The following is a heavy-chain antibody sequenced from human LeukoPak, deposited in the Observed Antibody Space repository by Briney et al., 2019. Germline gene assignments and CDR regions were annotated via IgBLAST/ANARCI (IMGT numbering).Heavy chain of an antibody. D-gene: IGHD6-13*01. CDR2: ITAIDGRT. V-gene: IGHV3-23*01. CDR3: TKDRRGPAAGTWYFDS. Sequence: GGSLRLSCVASGFTFSSTTMGWVRQAPGRGLEWVSSITAIDGRTYYADSVRGRFTISRDNSKNPVYLQLNSLRAWDTAIYYCTKDRRGPAAGTWYFDSWGQGTLVTVSS. J-gene: IGHJ4*02. CDR1: GFTFSSTT.